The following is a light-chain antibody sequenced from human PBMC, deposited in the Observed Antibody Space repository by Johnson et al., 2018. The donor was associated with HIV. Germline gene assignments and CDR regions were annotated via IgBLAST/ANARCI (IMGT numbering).Light chain of an antibody. CDR3: GIWDSSLSASV. CDR1: SSNIGNNY. Sequence: QSVLTQPPSVSAAPGQKVTISCSGSSSNIGNNYVSWYQQLPGTAPKLLIYENNKRPSGIPDRFSGSKSGTSATLGITGLQTGEEADYYCGIWDSSLSASVFGTVTKVTVL. CDR2: ENN. J-gene: IGLJ1*01. V-gene: IGLV1-51*01.